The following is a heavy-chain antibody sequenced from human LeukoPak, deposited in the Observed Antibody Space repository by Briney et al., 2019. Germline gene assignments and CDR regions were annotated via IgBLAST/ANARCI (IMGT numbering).Heavy chain of an antibody. J-gene: IGHJ4*02. D-gene: IGHD6-19*01. Sequence: GGSLRLSCAASGFTFSSYSMNWVRQAPGKGLEWVSSISSSSSYIYYADSVKGRFTISRDNAKNSLYLQMNSLRAEDTAVYYCARAIAVAGTTPFDYWGQGTLVTVSS. CDR1: GFTFSSYS. V-gene: IGHV3-21*01. CDR2: ISSSSSYI. CDR3: ARAIAVAGTTPFDY.